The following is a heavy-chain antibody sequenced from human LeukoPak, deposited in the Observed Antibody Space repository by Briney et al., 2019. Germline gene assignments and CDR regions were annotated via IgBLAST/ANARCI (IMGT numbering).Heavy chain of an antibody. Sequence: ASVKVSCKASGYTFTGYYMHGVRQAPGQGRDGMGWINPNSGGTNYAQKFQGRVTMTRDTSISTAYMELSRLRSEDTAVYYCARVDDFWSGYPHFDYWGQGTLVTVSS. J-gene: IGHJ4*02. CDR1: GYTFTGYY. CDR2: INPNSGGT. V-gene: IGHV1-2*02. D-gene: IGHD3-3*01. CDR3: ARVDDFWSGYPHFDY.